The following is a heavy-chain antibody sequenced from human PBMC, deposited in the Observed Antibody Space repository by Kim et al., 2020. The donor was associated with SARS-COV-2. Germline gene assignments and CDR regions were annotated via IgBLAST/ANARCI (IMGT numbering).Heavy chain of an antibody. CDR1: GFTFSSYA. CDR3: AKVYRGITIFGVVISGDYYYYAMDV. D-gene: IGHD3-3*01. J-gene: IGHJ6*02. V-gene: IGHV3-23*01. Sequence: GGSLRLSCAASGFTFSSYAMTWVRQTPVKGLEWVSAIGGSGGSTYYADSVKGRFTISRDNSKNTLYLQMNRLRAEDTAVYYCAKVYRGITIFGVVISGDYYYYAMDVWGQGTTVTVSS. CDR2: IGGSGGST.